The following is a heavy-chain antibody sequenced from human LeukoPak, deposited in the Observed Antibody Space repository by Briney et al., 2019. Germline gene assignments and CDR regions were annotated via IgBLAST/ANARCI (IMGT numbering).Heavy chain of an antibody. CDR3: ARGTTVVTPWETPFDY. Sequence: GASVKVSCKASGGTFSSYAYTWVRQAPGQGLEWMGGIIPIFGISNYAQKFQGRVTITADKSMSTAYMELSSLRSEDTAVYYRARGTTVVTPWETPFDYWGQGTLVTVSS. CDR1: GGTFSSYA. J-gene: IGHJ4*02. CDR2: IIPIFGIS. D-gene: IGHD4-23*01. V-gene: IGHV1-69*10.